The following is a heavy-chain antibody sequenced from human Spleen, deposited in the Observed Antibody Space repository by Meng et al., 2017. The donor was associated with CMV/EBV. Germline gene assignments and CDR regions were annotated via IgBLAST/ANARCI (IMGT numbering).Heavy chain of an antibody. CDR3: AHKHAAGGNWFDP. CDR1: GFSLSTSGVA. V-gene: IGHV2-5*02. CDR2: IYWDDDK. D-gene: IGHD6-13*01. J-gene: IGHJ5*02. Sequence: QITLKESGPTLVKPTQTLTLTCTFSGFSLSTSGVAWGWMRQPPGKALEWVALIYWDDDKRYSPSLTGRVSITKGASNNQVVLTLTNMHPEDTGTYYCAHKHAAGGNWFDPWRQGTLVTVLL.